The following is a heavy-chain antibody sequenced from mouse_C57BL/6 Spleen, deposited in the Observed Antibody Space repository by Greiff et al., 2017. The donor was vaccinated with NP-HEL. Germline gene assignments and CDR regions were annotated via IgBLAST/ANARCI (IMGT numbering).Heavy chain of an antibody. CDR1: GFTFSDYG. V-gene: IGHV5-17*03. D-gene: IGHD3-2*02. J-gene: IGHJ3*01. CDR2: ISSGSSTT. CDR3: AGGGSGSFAY. Sequence: DVMLVESGGGLVKPGGSLKLSCAASGFTFSDYGMHWVRQAPEKGLEWVAYISSGSSTTYYADTVKGRFTISRDNAKNTLYLQMSSLRSEDTAMYYCAGGGSGSFAYWGQGTLVTVSA.